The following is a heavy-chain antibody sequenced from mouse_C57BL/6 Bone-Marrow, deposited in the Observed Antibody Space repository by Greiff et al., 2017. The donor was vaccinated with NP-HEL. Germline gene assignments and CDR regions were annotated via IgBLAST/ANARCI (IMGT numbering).Heavy chain of an antibody. CDR3: ARGYGYECWFAY. J-gene: IGHJ3*01. D-gene: IGHD2-2*01. V-gene: IGHV1-50*01. CDR2: IDPSDGDT. Sequence: QVQLQQPGAELVKPGASVKLSCKASGYTFTSYWMQWVKQRPGQGLEWIGEIDPSDGDTTYNQKFKGKATLTVDTSSSTAYMQLSSLTSEDSAVYYCARGYGYECWFAYWGQGTLVTVSA. CDR1: GYTFTSYW.